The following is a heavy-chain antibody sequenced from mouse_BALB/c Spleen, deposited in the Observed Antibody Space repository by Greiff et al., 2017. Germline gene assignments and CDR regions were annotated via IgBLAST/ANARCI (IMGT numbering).Heavy chain of an antibody. CDR2: IRSKSNNYAT. CDR3: VREGYDGYTWFAY. Sequence: GGGLVQPKGSLKLSCAASGFTFNTNAMNWVRQAPGKGLEWVARIRSKSNNYATYYADSVKDRFTISRDDSQSMLYLQMNNLKTEDTAMYYCVREGYDGYTWFAYWGQGTLVTVSA. V-gene: IGHV10S3*01. CDR1: GFTFNTNA. D-gene: IGHD2-3*01. J-gene: IGHJ3*01.